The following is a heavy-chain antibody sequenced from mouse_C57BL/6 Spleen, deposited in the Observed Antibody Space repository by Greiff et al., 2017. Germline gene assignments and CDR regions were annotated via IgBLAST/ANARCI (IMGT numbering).Heavy chain of an antibody. Sequence: QVQLQQPGAELVKPGASVKLSCKASGYTFTSYWMHWVKQRPGQGLEWIGMIHPNSGSTNYNEKFKSKATLTVDKSSSTAYMQLSSLTAEDSAVYYCARYYDDDGYYFDYWGQGTTLTVSS. D-gene: IGHD2-4*01. CDR2: IHPNSGST. CDR1: GYTFTSYW. CDR3: ARYYDDDGYYFDY. J-gene: IGHJ2*01. V-gene: IGHV1-64*01.